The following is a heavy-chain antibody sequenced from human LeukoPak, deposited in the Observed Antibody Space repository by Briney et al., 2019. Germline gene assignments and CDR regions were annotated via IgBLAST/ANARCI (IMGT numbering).Heavy chain of an antibody. D-gene: IGHD3-10*01. Sequence: GASVKVSCKASGYTFTSYGISWVRQAPGQGLEWMGWISAYNGNTNYAQKLQGRVTMTTDTSTSTAYMELRSLRSDDTAVYYCARTAYGSGSYYNALQNYMDVWGKGTTVTVSS. CDR3: ARTAYGSGSYYNALQNYMDV. CDR1: GYTFTSYG. J-gene: IGHJ6*03. V-gene: IGHV1-18*01. CDR2: ISAYNGNT.